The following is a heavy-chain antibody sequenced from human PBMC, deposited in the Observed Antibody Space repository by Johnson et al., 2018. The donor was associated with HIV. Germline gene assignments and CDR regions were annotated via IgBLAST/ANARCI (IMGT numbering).Heavy chain of an antibody. Sequence: QVHLVESGGGVVQPGRSLRLSCAASGFTFSSYAMHWVRQAPGKGLEWVAVISYDGSNKYYADSVKGRFTISRDNSENTLYLQMNSLRAEDTAVYYCAGEGEVGRAFDIWGQGTMVTVSS. V-gene: IGHV3-30*04. D-gene: IGHD3-16*01. CDR1: GFTFSSYA. CDR2: ISYDGSNK. J-gene: IGHJ3*02. CDR3: AGEGEVGRAFDI.